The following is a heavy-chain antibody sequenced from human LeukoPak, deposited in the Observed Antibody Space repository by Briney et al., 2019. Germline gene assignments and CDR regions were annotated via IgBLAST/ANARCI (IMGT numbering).Heavy chain of an antibody. CDR1: GGSISSFY. D-gene: IGHD6-13*01. J-gene: IGHJ4*02. CDR2: IYHSGST. Sequence: PSETLSLTCTVSGGSISSFYWSWIRQPPGKGLEWIGSIYHSGSTYYNPSLKSRVTISVDTSKNQFSLKLSSVTAADTAVYYCARDNRGIAAAGNWGQGTLVTVSS. CDR3: ARDNRGIAAAGN. V-gene: IGHV4-59*12.